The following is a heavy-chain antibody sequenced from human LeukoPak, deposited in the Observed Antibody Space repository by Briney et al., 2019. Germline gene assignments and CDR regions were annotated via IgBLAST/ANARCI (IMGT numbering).Heavy chain of an antibody. D-gene: IGHD6-13*01. CDR2: IYPGDFDT. CDR1: GYRFTTYW. J-gene: IGHJ4*02. CDR3: AISDSSISPLDY. Sequence: GESLKISCQGSGYRFTTYWIGWVRQMPEKGLEWMGIIYPGDFDTRYSPSFQGQVTISADKSISTAYLQWSSLKASDTAMYYCAISDSSISPLDYRGQGTLVTVSS. V-gene: IGHV5-51*01.